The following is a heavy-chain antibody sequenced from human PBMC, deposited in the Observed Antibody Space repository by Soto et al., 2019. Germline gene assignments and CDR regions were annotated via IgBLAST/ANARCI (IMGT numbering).Heavy chain of an antibody. CDR2: IKSKTDGGTT. CDR1: GFTFSNAW. Sequence: GGSLRLSCAASGFTFSNAWMSWVRQAPGKGLEWVGRIKSKTDGGTTDYAAPVKGRFTISRDDSKNTLYLQMNSLKTEDTAVYYCTTISMITFGGEVDYWGQGTLVTVSS. CDR3: TTISMITFGGEVDY. V-gene: IGHV3-15*01. J-gene: IGHJ4*02. D-gene: IGHD3-16*01.